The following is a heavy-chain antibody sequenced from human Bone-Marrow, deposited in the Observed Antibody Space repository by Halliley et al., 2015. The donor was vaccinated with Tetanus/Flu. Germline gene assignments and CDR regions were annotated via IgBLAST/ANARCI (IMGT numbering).Heavy chain of an antibody. CDR3: AKDPATRRVFDY. D-gene: IGHD1-26*01. CDR2: IKYDGSIE. J-gene: IGHJ4*02. V-gene: IGHV3-30*18. CDR1: GFIFKSYG. Sequence: SLRLSCAASGFIFKSYGMHWVRQAPGAALEWVAHIKYDGSIEDYADSVKGRFTISRDNSQNTLYLQMDSLRPEDTAVYYCAKDPATRRVFDYWGQGILVTVSS.